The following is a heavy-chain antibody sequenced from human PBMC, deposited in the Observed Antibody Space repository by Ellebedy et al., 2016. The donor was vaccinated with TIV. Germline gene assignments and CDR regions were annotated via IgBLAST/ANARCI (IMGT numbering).Heavy chain of an antibody. CDR2: ISSSSSYI. CDR1: GFTFSSYA. Sequence: GGSLRLSXAASGFTFSSYAMGWVRQAPGKGLEWVSSISSSSSYIYYADSVKGRFTISRDNAKNSLYLQMNSLRAEDTAVYYCARDGPRYSGYDGFDYWGQGTLVTVSS. D-gene: IGHD5-12*01. V-gene: IGHV3-21*01. J-gene: IGHJ4*02. CDR3: ARDGPRYSGYDGFDY.